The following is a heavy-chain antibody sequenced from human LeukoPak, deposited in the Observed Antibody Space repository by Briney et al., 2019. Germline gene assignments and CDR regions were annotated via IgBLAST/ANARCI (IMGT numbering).Heavy chain of an antibody. Sequence: GGSLILSCAASGFTFGTYDMHWVRQAPGKGLEWVAFIQFDGVNEYYADSVKGRFTVSRDNSKNTLYLQMNSLRTEDTAVYYCVQAPYNYDSGSNYKGEYFQYWGQGTLVSVSS. CDR1: GFTFGTYD. CDR2: IQFDGVNE. D-gene: IGHD3-10*01. V-gene: IGHV3-30*02. J-gene: IGHJ1*01. CDR3: VQAPYNYDSGSNYKGEYFQY.